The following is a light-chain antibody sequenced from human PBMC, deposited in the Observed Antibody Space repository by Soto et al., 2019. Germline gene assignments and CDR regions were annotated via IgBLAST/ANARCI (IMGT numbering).Light chain of an antibody. CDR3: QQYYDTPYT. CDR2: WAS. J-gene: IGKJ2*01. Sequence: DTVMTQSPDSLAVSLGERATINCKSSQNILYNSNNKNYLAWYQQKPGQPPRLLIYWASTRESGVPDRFSGSGSETEFTLTISSLQAEDVAVYYCQQYYDTPYTFGQGTKLEIK. V-gene: IGKV4-1*01. CDR1: QNILYNSNNKNY.